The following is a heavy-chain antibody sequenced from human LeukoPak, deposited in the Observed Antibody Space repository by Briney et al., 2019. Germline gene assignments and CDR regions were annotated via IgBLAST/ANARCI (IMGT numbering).Heavy chain of an antibody. Sequence: SGRSLRLSCAASGFTFDDYGMSWVRQAPGKGLEWVSGINWNGGSTGYADSVKGRFTISRDNAKNSLYLQMNSLRAEDTALYYCARGTLKAAATDFDYWGQGTLVTVSS. CDR1: GFTFDDYG. CDR3: ARGTLKAAATDFDY. J-gene: IGHJ4*02. V-gene: IGHV3-20*04. CDR2: INWNGGST. D-gene: IGHD6-13*01.